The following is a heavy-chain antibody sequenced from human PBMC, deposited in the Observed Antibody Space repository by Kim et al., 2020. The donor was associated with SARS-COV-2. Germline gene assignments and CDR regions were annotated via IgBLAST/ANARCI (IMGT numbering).Heavy chain of an antibody. CDR2: IKSDESDT. CDR3: VRGAGDMSTIVGDY. Sequence: GGSLRLSCAASGFSFSSYWMHWVRQAPGKGLVWVSRIKSDESDTGYAGSVKDRFTISRDNAKNTLYLQMNGLRADDTAVYYCVRGAGDMSTIVGDYWGQGTLVTVSS. J-gene: IGHJ4*02. CDR1: GFSFSSYW. D-gene: IGHD3-3*01. V-gene: IGHV3-74*01.